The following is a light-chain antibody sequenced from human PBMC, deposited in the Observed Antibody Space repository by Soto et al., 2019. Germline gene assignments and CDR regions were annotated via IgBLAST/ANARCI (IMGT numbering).Light chain of an antibody. Sequence: EIVLTQSPGTLSLSPGERATLSCRASQSVGGNYLAWFQQKPGQAPRLLVYGASNRAAGIPARFSGGGSGTDFTLTISRLEPEDLAVYYCQHYGSSPWTFGQGTEVEVK. CDR1: QSVGGNY. J-gene: IGKJ1*01. CDR3: QHYGSSPWT. CDR2: GAS. V-gene: IGKV3-20*01.